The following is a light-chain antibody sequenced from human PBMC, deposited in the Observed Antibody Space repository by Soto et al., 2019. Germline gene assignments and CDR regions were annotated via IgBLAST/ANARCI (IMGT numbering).Light chain of an antibody. CDR2: RAS. V-gene: IGKV3-15*01. CDR1: QSVSDN. Sequence: EIVMTQSPATLSVSAGERAARSCRASQSVSDNLAWYQQKPGQGPRLLVYRASTRTLGIPARFSGSESGTEFTLTISSLQSEDFAVYYCQQYNSWPITFGQGTRLEIK. J-gene: IGKJ5*01. CDR3: QQYNSWPIT.